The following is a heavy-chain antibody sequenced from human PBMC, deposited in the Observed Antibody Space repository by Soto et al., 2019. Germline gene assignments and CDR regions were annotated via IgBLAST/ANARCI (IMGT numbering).Heavy chain of an antibody. D-gene: IGHD3-22*01. CDR3: ASNDYYDSSGDAFDI. V-gene: IGHV1-2*02. CDR2: INPNSGGA. J-gene: IGHJ3*02. CDR1: GYTFTGYY. Sequence: ASVKVSCKASGYTFTGYYMHWVRQAPGQGLEWMGWINPNSGGANYAQKFQGRVTMTRDTSISTACMELSRLRSDDTAVYYCASNDYYDSSGDAFDIWGQGTMVTVSS.